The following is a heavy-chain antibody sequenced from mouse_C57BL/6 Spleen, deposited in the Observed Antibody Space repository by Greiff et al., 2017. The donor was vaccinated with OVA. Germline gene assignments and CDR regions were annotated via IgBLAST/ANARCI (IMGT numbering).Heavy chain of an antibody. V-gene: IGHV14-2*01. CDR3: ARSEAGRVYYFDY. CDR1: GFNIKDYY. D-gene: IGHD4-1*01. J-gene: IGHJ2*01. Sequence: VQLQQSGAELVKPGASVKLSCTASGFNIKDYYMHWVKQRTEQGLEWIGRIDPEDGETKYAPKFQGKATITADTSSNTAYLPLSSLTSEDTAGYYAARSEAGRVYYFDYRGAGTPLSVSA. CDR2: IDPEDGET.